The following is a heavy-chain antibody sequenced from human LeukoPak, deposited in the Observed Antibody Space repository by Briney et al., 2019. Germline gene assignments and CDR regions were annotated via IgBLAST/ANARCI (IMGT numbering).Heavy chain of an antibody. CDR2: IYYSGST. J-gene: IGHJ3*02. Sequence: SETLSLTCIVSGGSISSYHWSWIRQPPGKGLECIGYIYYSGSTHYNPSLKSRVTISVDTSKNQFSLKLSSVTAADTAVYFCARARNYYDSSDYYYEGDAFDIWGQGTMVTVSS. CDR3: ARARNYYDSSDYYYEGDAFDI. V-gene: IGHV4-59*01. D-gene: IGHD3-22*01. CDR1: GGSISSYH.